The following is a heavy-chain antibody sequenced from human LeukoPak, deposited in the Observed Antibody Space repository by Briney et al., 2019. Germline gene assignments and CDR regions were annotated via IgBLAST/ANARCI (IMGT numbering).Heavy chain of an antibody. CDR3: AREPGYCSGGRCYGGWFDP. CDR2: INHSGST. Sequence: SETLSLTCAVYGGSFSGYFWSWIRQPPGKGLEWIGEINHSGSTIYNPPLEGRVTISLDTSKKQCSLKLTSVTAADTAVYYCAREPGYCSGGRCYGGWFDPWGQGTLVTVSS. CDR1: GGSFSGYF. D-gene: IGHD2-15*01. J-gene: IGHJ5*02. V-gene: IGHV4-34*01.